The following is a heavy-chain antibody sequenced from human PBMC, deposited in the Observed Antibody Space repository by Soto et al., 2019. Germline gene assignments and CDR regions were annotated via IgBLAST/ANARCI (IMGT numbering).Heavy chain of an antibody. V-gene: IGHV4-59*01. Sequence: QVQLQESGPGLVKPSETLSLTCTVSGDSISRYYWSWIRQPPGKGLEWIGYMYYSGSTNYNPPLKGHVAITVDTSKNQSSLKLGSVTAADTAVYYWAWGLDDGNDPSWYFDLWGRGTLVTVSS. CDR3: AWGLDDGNDPSWYFDL. D-gene: IGHD1-1*01. CDR2: MYYSGST. J-gene: IGHJ2*01. CDR1: GDSISRYY.